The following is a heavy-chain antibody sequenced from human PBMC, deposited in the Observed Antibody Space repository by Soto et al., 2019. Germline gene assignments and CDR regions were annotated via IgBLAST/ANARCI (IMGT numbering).Heavy chain of an antibody. D-gene: IGHD1-20*01. V-gene: IGHV4-59*02. CDR1: GDSVSRYY. CDR2: IYHSSST. Sequence: AETLSLTCTVSGDSVSRYYWSWVRQTPGKALEWIGYIYHSSSTTTRYNPSLETRVTISVDTSKSQSSLRLTSVTAADTAVYYCARGTHTSGPGIFDPWGPGTLVTVSS. J-gene: IGHJ5*02. CDR3: ARGTHTSGPGIFDP.